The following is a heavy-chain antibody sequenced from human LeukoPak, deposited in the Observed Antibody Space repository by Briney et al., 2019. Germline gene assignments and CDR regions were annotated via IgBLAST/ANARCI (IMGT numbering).Heavy chain of an antibody. J-gene: IGHJ4*02. CDR3: ARVSSGGSRMNMVRGVTQPGY. V-gene: IGHV1-46*01. Sequence: ASVKVSCKASGYTFTSYYMHWVRQAPGQGLEWMGIINPSGGSTGYAQKFQGRVTMTRNTSISTAYMELSSLRSEDTAVYYCARVSSGGSRMNMVRGVTQPGYWGQGTLVTVSS. CDR1: GYTFTSYY. CDR2: INPSGGST. D-gene: IGHD3-10*01.